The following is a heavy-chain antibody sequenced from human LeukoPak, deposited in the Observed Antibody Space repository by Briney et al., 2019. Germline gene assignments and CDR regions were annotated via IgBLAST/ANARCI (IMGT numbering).Heavy chain of an antibody. J-gene: IGHJ6*03. CDR1: GGTFSSYA. Sequence: GSSVKVSCKASGGTFSSYAISWVRQAPGQGLEWMGGIIPIFGTANYAQKFQGRVTITTDESTSTAYMELSSQRSEDTAVYYCARVGGYCSSTSCYEHYYYMDVWGKGTTVTVSS. CDR3: ARVGGYCSSTSCYEHYYYMDV. D-gene: IGHD2-2*01. CDR2: IIPIFGTA. V-gene: IGHV1-69*05.